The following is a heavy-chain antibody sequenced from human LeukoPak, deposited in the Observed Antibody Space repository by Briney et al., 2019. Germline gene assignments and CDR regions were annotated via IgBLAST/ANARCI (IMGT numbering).Heavy chain of an antibody. CDR3: ATKLKRYCSGGSCGYYFDY. J-gene: IGHJ4*02. CDR1: GGSISGYY. V-gene: IGHV4-34*01. Sequence: PSETLSLTCAVYGGSISGYYWSWIRQPPGKGLEWIGEINHSGSTNYNPSLKSRVTISVDTSKNQFSLKLSSVTAADTAVYYCATKLKRYCSGGSCGYYFDYWGQGTLVTVSS. D-gene: IGHD2-15*01. CDR2: INHSGST.